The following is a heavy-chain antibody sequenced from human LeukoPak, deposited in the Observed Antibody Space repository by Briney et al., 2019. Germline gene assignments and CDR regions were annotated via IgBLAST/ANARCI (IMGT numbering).Heavy chain of an antibody. CDR2: ITDAVGST. CDR1: GFIFSSSS. D-gene: IGHD5-12*01. CDR3: AKEIFSGLLYIDY. Sequence: GGSLRLSCAASGFIFSSSSISWVRQAPGKGLEWVSAITDAVGSTHYADSVKGRFTISSDNSKNTVYLQMNSLRPEDMAVYYCAKEIFSGLLYIDYWGQGTLVTVSS. J-gene: IGHJ4*02. V-gene: IGHV3-23*01.